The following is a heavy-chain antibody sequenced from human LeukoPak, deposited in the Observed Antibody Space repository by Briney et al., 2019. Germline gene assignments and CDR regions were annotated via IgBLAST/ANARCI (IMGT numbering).Heavy chain of an antibody. CDR3: ARLGIGVVPSAMLGDYYFDY. V-gene: IGHV4-59*08. CDR2: IYYSGST. D-gene: IGHD2-2*01. Sequence: PSETLSLTRTVSGGSISSYYWSWIRQPPGKGLEWIGYIYYSGSTNYNPSLKSRVTISVDTSKNQFSLKLTSVTAADTAVYYCARLGIGVVPSAMLGDYYFDYWGQGTLVTVSS. CDR1: GGSISSYY. J-gene: IGHJ4*02.